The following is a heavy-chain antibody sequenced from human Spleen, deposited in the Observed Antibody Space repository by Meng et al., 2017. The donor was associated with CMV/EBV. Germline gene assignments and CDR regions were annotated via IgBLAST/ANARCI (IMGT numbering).Heavy chain of an antibody. V-gene: IGHV3-23*03. CDR2: IYSGGSST. CDR3: AKDIRDYDLWSGYPLYYTMDV. Sequence: GESLKISCAASGFTFSSYAMSWVRQAPGKGLEWVSVIYSGGSSTYYADSVKGRFTISRDNSKNTLYLQMNSLRAEDTAVYYCAKDIRDYDLWSGYPLYYTMDVWGQGTTVTVSS. J-gene: IGHJ6*02. CDR1: GFTFSSYA. D-gene: IGHD3-3*01.